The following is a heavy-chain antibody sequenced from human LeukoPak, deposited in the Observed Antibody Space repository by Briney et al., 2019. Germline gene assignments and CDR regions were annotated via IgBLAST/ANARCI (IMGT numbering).Heavy chain of an antibody. D-gene: IGHD6-19*01. CDR2: ISGSGGST. CDR1: GFTFSSYA. Sequence: GGSLRLSCAASGFTFSSYAMSWVRQVPGKGLEWVSAISGSGGSTYYADSVKGRFTISRDNSKNTLYLQMNSLRAEDTAVYYCARDRSTAVADTWGFFDYWGQGTLVTVSS. J-gene: IGHJ4*02. CDR3: ARDRSTAVADTWGFFDY. V-gene: IGHV3-23*01.